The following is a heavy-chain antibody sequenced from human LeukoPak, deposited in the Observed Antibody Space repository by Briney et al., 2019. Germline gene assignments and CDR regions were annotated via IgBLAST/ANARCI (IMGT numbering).Heavy chain of an antibody. D-gene: IGHD3-10*02. CDR3: ARGMFGELLYDY. Sequence: GGSLRLSCAASGFTFSSHSMNWVRQAPGKGLEWVSSISSSSSYIYYADSVKGRFTISRDNAKNSLYLQMNSLRAEDTAVYYCARGMFGELLYDYWGQGTLVTVSS. CDR1: GFTFSSHS. V-gene: IGHV3-21*01. CDR2: ISSSSSYI. J-gene: IGHJ4*02.